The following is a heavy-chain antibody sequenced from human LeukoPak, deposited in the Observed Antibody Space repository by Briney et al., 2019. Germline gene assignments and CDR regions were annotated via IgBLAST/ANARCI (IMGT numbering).Heavy chain of an antibody. D-gene: IGHD3-16*02. V-gene: IGHV1-2*02. CDR2: INPNSGGT. CDR3: ARESYDYAWGSYRLNTGIFDY. Sequence: GASVKVSCKASGYTFTGYYMHWVRQAPGQGLEWMGWINPNSGGTNYAQKFQGRVTMTRDTSISTAYMELSRLRSDDTAVYYCARESYDYAWGSYRLNTGIFDYWGQGTLVTVSS. CDR1: GYTFTGYY. J-gene: IGHJ4*02.